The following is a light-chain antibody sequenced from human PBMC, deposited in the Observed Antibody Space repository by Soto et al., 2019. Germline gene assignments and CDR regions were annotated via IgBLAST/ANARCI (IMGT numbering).Light chain of an antibody. CDR1: QTISSSY. V-gene: IGKV3-20*01. J-gene: IGKJ5*01. Sequence: EIVLTQSPGTLSFSPGERATLSCRASQTISSSYLAWYQQKPGQAPRLLIYDASSRATGIPDRFSGSGSGTDFILTISSLEPEDFALYYCQQYGSSPITFGQGTRLEIK. CDR2: DAS. CDR3: QQYGSSPIT.